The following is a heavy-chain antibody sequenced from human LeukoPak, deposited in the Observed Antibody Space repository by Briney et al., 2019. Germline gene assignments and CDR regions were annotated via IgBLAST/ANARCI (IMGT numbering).Heavy chain of an antibody. CDR3: ARGRYCSSTSCYSYYYYMDV. J-gene: IGHJ6*03. D-gene: IGHD2-2*02. CDR1: GYTFTSYD. V-gene: IGHV1-8*01. CDR2: MNPNSGNT. Sequence: GASVKVSCKASGYTFTSYDINWVRQATGQGLGWMGWMNPNSGNTGYAQKFQGRVTMTRNTSISTAYMELSSLRSEDTAVYYCARGRYCSSTSCYSYYYYMDVWGKGTTVTVSS.